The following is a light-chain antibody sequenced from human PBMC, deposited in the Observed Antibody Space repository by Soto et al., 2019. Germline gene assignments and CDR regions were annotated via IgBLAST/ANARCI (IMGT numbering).Light chain of an antibody. V-gene: IGLV2-14*03. J-gene: IGLJ1*01. CDR2: DVA. Sequence: QSALAQRASVADSRGQSITISCTGTSSDVGGSNFVSWYQQHPGKPPKLIIYDVANRPSGVSNRFSGSKSGSTAYLIISRLQTEDEADYYCLSYTPSTTYVLGKGTKVTVL. CDR1: SSDVGGSNF. CDR3: LSYTPSTTYV.